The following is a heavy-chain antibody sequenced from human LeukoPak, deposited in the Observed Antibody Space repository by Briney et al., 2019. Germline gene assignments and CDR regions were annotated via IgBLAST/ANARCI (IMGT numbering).Heavy chain of an antibody. D-gene: IGHD3-10*01. CDR1: GGSISSYY. CDR3: ARDRGPITMVRGVIVDWFDP. CDR2: IYYSGST. V-gene: IGHV4-59*01. Sequence: SETLSLTCTVSGGSISSYYWSWIRQPPGKGLEWIGYIYYSGSTNYNPSLKSRVTISVDTSKNQFSLKLSSVTAADTAVYYCARDRGPITMVRGVIVDWFDPWGQGTLVTVSS. J-gene: IGHJ5*02.